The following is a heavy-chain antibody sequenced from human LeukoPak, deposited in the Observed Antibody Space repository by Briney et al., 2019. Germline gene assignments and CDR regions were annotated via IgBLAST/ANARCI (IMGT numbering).Heavy chain of an antibody. CDR1: GFTFSSYA. CDR3: AKEGRLQRNWFDP. Sequence: GGSLRLSCAASGFTFSSYAMHWVRQAPGKGLEYVSAISSNGGSTYYANSVKGRFTISRDNSKNTLYLQMNSLRAEDTAVYYCAKEGRLQRNWFDPWGQGTLVTVSS. D-gene: IGHD4-11*01. J-gene: IGHJ5*02. V-gene: IGHV3-64*01. CDR2: ISSNGGST.